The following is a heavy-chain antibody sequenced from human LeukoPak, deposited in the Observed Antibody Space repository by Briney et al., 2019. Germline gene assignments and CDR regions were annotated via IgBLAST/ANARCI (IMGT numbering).Heavy chain of an antibody. CDR3: ARGGDYKNDY. CDR1: GFTFSSYW. V-gene: IGHV3-74*01. Sequence: GGSPRLSCAASGFTFSSYWMHWVRQTPGKGLVWVSRINGAGSSISYADSVKGRVTISRDNAKNTLYLQMNNLRAEDTAVYYCARGGDYKNDYWGQGTLVTVSS. CDR2: INGAGSSI. D-gene: IGHD4-17*01. J-gene: IGHJ4*02.